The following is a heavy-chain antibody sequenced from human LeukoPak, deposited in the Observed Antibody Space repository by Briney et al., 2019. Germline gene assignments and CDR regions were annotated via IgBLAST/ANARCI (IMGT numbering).Heavy chain of an antibody. CDR1: GHSISRNY. V-gene: IGHV4-59*01. D-gene: IGHD3-10*01. CDR2: IYYTGST. CDR3: ARADRSGSYYGGEYDAFDI. J-gene: IGHJ3*02. Sequence: SPTQSLTCTVSGHSISRNYWSWIRQPPGKGLEWIGYIYYTGSTSYNPSLKSRVTISADTSKNQFSVKLSTVTAADTAMYYCARADRSGSYYGGEYDAFDIWGQGTMVTVSS.